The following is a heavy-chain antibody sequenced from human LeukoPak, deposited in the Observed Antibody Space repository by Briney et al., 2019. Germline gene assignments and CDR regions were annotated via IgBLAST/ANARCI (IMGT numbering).Heavy chain of an antibody. D-gene: IGHD2-2*02. Sequence: PSETLSLTCTVSGGSISSYYWSWIRQPAGKGLEWIGRIYTSGSTNYNPSLKSRVTMSVDTSENQFSLKLSSVTAADTAVYYCARSYCSSTSCYRYFDLWGRGTPVTVSS. CDR2: IYTSGST. CDR1: GGSISSYY. V-gene: IGHV4-4*07. J-gene: IGHJ2*01. CDR3: ARSYCSSTSCYRYFDL.